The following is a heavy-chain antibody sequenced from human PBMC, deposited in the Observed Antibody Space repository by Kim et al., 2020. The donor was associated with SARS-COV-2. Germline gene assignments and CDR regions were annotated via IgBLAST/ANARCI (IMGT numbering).Heavy chain of an antibody. V-gene: IGHV3-9*01. J-gene: IGHJ4*02. CDR3: ANSYGFWSGFDY. D-gene: IGHD3-3*01. CDR1: GFTFGDYA. CDR2: ISWNSGSI. Sequence: SLRLSCAASGFTFGDYAMHWVRQAPGKGLEWVSGISWNSGSIGYADSVQGRFTISRDNAKNSLYLQMNRLRAEDTALYFCANSYGFWSGFDYWGQGTLVTVSS.